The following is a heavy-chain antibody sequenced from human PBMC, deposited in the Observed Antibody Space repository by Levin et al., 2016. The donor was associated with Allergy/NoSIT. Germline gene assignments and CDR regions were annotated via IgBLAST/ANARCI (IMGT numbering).Heavy chain of an antibody. V-gene: IGHV3-23*01. CDR1: GFTFSSYA. Sequence: GGPLRLSCAASGFTFSSYAMSWVRQAPGKGLEWVSAISGSGGSTYYADSVKGRFTISRDNSKNTLYLQMNSLRAEDTAVYYCAKRPSRDYYYYGMDVWGQGTTVTVSS. J-gene: IGHJ6*02. CDR3: AKRPSRDYYYYGMDV. D-gene: IGHD2-2*01. CDR2: ISGSGGST.